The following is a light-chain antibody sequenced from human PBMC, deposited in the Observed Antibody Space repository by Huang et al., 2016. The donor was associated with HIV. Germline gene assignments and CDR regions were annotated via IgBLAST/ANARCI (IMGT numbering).Light chain of an antibody. J-gene: IGKJ1*01. CDR1: QSVSSN. Sequence: EMVMTQSPATLSVSPGERATLSCRASQSVSSNLAWYQQKPGQAPRLLIYAASTRATGVPARFSGRGSGTEFTLTISSLQSEDFAIYYCQQYNNWPPWTFGQGTKVEI. V-gene: IGKV3-15*01. CDR2: AAS. CDR3: QQYNNWPPWT.